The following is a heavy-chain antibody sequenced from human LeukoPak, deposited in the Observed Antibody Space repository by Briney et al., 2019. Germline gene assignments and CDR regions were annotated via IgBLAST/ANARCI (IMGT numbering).Heavy chain of an antibody. J-gene: IGHJ4*02. CDR1: GYTFTSYY. CDR2: INPSGGST. V-gene: IGHV1-46*01. Sequence: ASVKVSCKASGYTFTSYYMHWVRQAPGQGLEWMGIINPSGGSTSYAQKFQGRVTMTEDTSTDTAYMELSSLRSEDTAVYYCATGAAYSSSWYSLDYWGQGTLVTVSS. D-gene: IGHD6-13*01. CDR3: ATGAAYSSSWYSLDY.